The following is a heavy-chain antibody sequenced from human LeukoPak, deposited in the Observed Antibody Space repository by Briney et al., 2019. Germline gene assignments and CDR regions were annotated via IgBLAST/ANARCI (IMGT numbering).Heavy chain of an antibody. CDR3: ARGGGLDV. D-gene: IGHD3-16*01. V-gene: IGHV3-7*03. CDR1: GFTFSSYW. J-gene: IGHJ6*02. Sequence: GGSLRLSCAASGFTFSSYWINWARQAPGKGLEWVASINHNGNVNYFVDSVKGRFTISRDNAKNSLYLQMSNLRAEDTAVYFCARGGGLDVWGQGATVTVSS. CDR2: INHNGNVN.